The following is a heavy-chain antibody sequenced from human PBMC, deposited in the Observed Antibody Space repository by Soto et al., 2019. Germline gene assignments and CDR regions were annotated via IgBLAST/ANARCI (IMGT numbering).Heavy chain of an antibody. CDR3: ARFSGGSYNTYYFYYGMDV. Sequence: GASLKVSCKASGYTFTSYGISWVRQAPGQGLDWMGWISAYNGNTKYAQDLQGRVTMTTDTSTSTAYMELRSLRSDDTAMYYCARFSGGSYNTYYFYYGMDVWGQGSTVTVS. J-gene: IGHJ6*02. CDR1: GYTFTSYG. V-gene: IGHV1-18*04. CDR2: ISAYNGNT. D-gene: IGHD2-15*01.